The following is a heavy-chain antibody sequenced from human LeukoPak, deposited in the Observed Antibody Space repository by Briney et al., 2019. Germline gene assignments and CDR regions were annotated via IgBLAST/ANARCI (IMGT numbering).Heavy chain of an antibody. J-gene: IGHJ5*02. Sequence: GRSLRLSCAASGXTFINYGMHWVRQAPGKGLEWVAVFSYDGNNKYYADSVKGRFTISRDNSKNTLYLQMNSLRAEDTAVYYCAKDRLAYCGGDCYSAPWGQGTLVTVSS. CDR3: AKDRLAYCGGDCYSAP. V-gene: IGHV3-30*18. D-gene: IGHD2-21*02. CDR2: FSYDGNNK. CDR1: GXTFINYG.